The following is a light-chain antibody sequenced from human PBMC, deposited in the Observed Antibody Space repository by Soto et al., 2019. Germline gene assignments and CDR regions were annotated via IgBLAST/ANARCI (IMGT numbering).Light chain of an antibody. CDR1: QDIRND. CDR2: SAS. Sequence: DIQMTQSPSSLSASVGDRVTITCRASQDIRNDLGWYQQKPGKAPKRLIFSASTLDSGVPSRFSGGGFGTEFTLTISSLQPEDFATYHCLHHYNYPLTLGGGTKVEIK. J-gene: IGKJ4*01. V-gene: IGKV1-17*01. CDR3: LHHYNYPLT.